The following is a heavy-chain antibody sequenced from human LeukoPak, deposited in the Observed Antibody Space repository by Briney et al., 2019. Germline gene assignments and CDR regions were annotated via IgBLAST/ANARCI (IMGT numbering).Heavy chain of an antibody. CDR1: GYTFTSYA. CDR2: INAGNGNT. V-gene: IGHV1-3*01. CDR3: ARDIMVAYCGGDCYFSGFDI. D-gene: IGHD2-21*02. J-gene: IGHJ3*02. Sequence: ASVKVSCKASGYTFTSYAMHWVRQAPGQRLEWMGWINAGNGNTKYSQKFQGRVTITRDTSASTAYMELSSLRSEDTAVYYCARDIMVAYCGGDCYFSGFDIWGQGTMVTVSS.